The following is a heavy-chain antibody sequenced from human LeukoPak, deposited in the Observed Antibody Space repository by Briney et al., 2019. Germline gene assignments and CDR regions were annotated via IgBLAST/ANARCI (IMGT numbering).Heavy chain of an antibody. CDR2: ISGSGGST. CDR1: GFTFSSYA. CDR3: AKDYYSSSWLAPDAFDI. Sequence: GGSLRLSCAASGFTFSSYATSWVRQAPGKGLEWVSAISGSGGSTYYADSVKGRFTISRDNSKNTLYLQMNSLRAEDTAVYYCAKDYYSSSWLAPDAFDIWGQGTMVTVSS. J-gene: IGHJ3*02. D-gene: IGHD6-13*01. V-gene: IGHV3-23*01.